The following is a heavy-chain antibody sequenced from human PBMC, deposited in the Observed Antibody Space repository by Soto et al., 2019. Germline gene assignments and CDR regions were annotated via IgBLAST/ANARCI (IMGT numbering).Heavy chain of an antibody. J-gene: IGHJ4*02. CDR2: INHSGST. CDR1: GGSFSGYY. D-gene: IGHD2-21*01. V-gene: IGHV4-34*01. Sequence: LSLTCAVYGGSFSGYYWSWIRQPPGKGLEWIGEINHSGSTNYNPSLKSRVTISADTSKNQFSLSLNSVTAADTAVYYCVKRSLLVAPTWGQGILVTVSS. CDR3: VKRSLLVAPT.